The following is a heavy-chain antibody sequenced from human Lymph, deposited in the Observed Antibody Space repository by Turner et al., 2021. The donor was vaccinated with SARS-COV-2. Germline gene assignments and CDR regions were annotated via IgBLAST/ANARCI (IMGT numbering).Heavy chain of an antibody. D-gene: IGHD6-19*01. CDR3: AIGSSKPQWLDLFWY. V-gene: IGHV1-24*01. J-gene: IGHJ4*02. CDR2: FDLEDGET. Sequence: QVQLVQSGAEVKKPGASVKVSCKVSGSTLTELSMHWVRQAPGKGLEWMGGFDLEDGETIYAQKFQGRVTMTEDTSTDTPYMELGSLRSEDTAVYYCAIGSSKPQWLDLFWYWGQGTLVTVSS. CDR1: GSTLTELS.